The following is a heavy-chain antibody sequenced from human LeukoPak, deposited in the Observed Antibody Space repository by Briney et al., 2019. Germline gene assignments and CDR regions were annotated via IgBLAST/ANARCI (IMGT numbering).Heavy chain of an antibody. Sequence: GASVRVSCKASGGSFGSDGVAWVRQAPGQGLEWMGRIIVFFGTAKYAQKFQGRVTITADTSTKTAYMELSHLRFEDTAVYFFGRDRSPTTAGTLDSWGQGTLVTVSS. D-gene: IGHD5-12*01. CDR3: GRDRSPTTAGTLDS. J-gene: IGHJ4*02. CDR1: GGSFGSDG. CDR2: IIVFFGTA. V-gene: IGHV1-69*06.